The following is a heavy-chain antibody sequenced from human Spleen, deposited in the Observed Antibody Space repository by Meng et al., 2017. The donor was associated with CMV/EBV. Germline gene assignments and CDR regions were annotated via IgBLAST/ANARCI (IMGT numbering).Heavy chain of an antibody. J-gene: IGHJ5*02. Sequence: GESLKISCAASGFTFGGYCMNWVRQAPGKGLEWVSSISSTSTYIYYADSVKCRFTISRDNAKKSLYLEMDSLRAEDTAVYYCVRDLPPYYDFWSGYLDLWGQGTLVTVSS. CDR1: GFTFGGYC. CDR3: VRDLPPYYDFWSGYLDL. D-gene: IGHD3-3*01. V-gene: IGHV3-21*01. CDR2: ISSTSTYI.